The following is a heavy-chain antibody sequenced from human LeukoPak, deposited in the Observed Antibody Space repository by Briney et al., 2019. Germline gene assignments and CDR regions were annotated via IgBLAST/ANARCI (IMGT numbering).Heavy chain of an antibody. CDR3: ARGGSGWAVY. J-gene: IGHJ4*02. D-gene: IGHD6-19*01. CDR1: GGSISSTNYY. V-gene: IGHV4-39*07. CDR2: MYYTGSA. Sequence: SETLSLTCTVSGGSISSTNYYWGWIRQPPGKGLEWIANMYYTGSASYNPSLKSRVTISVDTSKNQFSLKLSSVTAADTAVYYCARGGSGWAVYWGQGTLVTVSS.